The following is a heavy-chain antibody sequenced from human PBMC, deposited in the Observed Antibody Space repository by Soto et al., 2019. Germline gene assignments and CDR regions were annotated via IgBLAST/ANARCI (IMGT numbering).Heavy chain of an antibody. CDR1: GFSMSNHA. Sequence: EARLLESGGGLVQPGGSLRLSCVVSGFSMSNHALTWVRQAPGKGLEWVSSISSTGSKTYYVDSIKGRFTISRDNSKNTVFLQMNSLRAEDTAVYYCARDLGYYDSDGYFDYWGQGTLVTVSS. CDR2: ISSTGSKT. J-gene: IGHJ4*02. V-gene: IGHV3-23*01. CDR3: ARDLGYYDSDGYFDY. D-gene: IGHD3-22*01.